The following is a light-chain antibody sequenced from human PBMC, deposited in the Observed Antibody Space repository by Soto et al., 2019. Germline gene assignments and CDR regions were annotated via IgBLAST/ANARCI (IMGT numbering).Light chain of an antibody. CDR2: GAS. CDR3: QKYGWSKALT. J-gene: IGKJ4*01. Sequence: EIVLTQSPGTLSLSPGKRATLSCRASQSVSDNLAWYQQKPGQAPRLLIYGASTRATGIPARFSGSGSGTEFTLTISRMETEDFAVYYSQKYGWSKALTFGGGTKVDIK. CDR1: QSVSDN. V-gene: IGKV3-20*01.